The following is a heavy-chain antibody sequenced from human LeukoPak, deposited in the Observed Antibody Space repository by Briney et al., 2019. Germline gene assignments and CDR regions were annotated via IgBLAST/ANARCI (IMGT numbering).Heavy chain of an antibody. D-gene: IGHD6-19*01. CDR2: IRYDGINK. V-gene: IGHV3-30*02. J-gene: IGHJ5*02. Sequence: GGSLRLSCEASGFISSSYGTHWVRQAPGKGLEWVAFIRYDGINKYYADSVKGRFTISRDNSKNTLYLQMNSLRAEDTAVYYCARGAGSSGWGERYNWFDPWGQGTLVTVSS. CDR1: GFISSSYG. CDR3: ARGAGSSGWGERYNWFDP.